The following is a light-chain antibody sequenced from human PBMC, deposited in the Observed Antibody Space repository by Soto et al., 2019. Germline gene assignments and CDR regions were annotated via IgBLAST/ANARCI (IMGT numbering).Light chain of an antibody. CDR2: EGS. J-gene: IGLJ3*02. Sequence: QSALTQPASVSGSPGQSITISCTGTSSDVGSYNLVSWYQQHPGKAPKLMIYEGSKRPSGVSNRFSGSKSGNTASLTISGLKAEEEADYSCCSYAGSSTWVFGGGTQLTVL. V-gene: IGLV2-23*01. CDR1: SSDVGSYNL. CDR3: CSYAGSSTWV.